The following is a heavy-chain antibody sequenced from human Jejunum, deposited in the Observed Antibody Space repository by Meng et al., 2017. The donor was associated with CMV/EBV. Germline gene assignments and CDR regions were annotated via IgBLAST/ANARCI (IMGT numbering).Heavy chain of an antibody. J-gene: IGHJ6*02. CDR2: FHFSGIP. CDR3: ARALGVIVTADGMDV. Sequence: LTPYFWSWLPPSSEKGLEWIGYFHFSGIPHSNPSLKTRVTISVDTSKNQFSLRLTSLTTSDTAVYYCARALGVIVTADGMDVWGQGTTVTVSS. D-gene: IGHD1-26*01. CDR1: LTPYF. V-gene: IGHV4-59*01.